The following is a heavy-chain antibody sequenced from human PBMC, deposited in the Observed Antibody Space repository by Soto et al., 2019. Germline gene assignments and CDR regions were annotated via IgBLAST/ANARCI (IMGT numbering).Heavy chain of an antibody. D-gene: IGHD2-21*02. CDR3: AKAQDIVVVTAIPFDY. J-gene: IGHJ4*02. V-gene: IGHV3-30*18. CDR1: GFTFSSYG. CDR2: ISYDGSNK. Sequence: GGSLRLSCAASGFTFSSYGMHWVRQAPGQGLEWVAVISYDGSNKYYADSVKGRFTISRDNSKNTLYLQMNSLRAEDTAVYYCAKAQDIVVVTAIPFDYWGQGT.